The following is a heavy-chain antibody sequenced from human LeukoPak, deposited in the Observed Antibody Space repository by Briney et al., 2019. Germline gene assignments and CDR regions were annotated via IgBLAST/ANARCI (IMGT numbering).Heavy chain of an antibody. V-gene: IGHV4-31*03. CDR2: IYYSGST. Sequence: PSETLSLTCTVSGGSISSGASYWSWIRQHPGKGLEWIVYIYYSGSTYYNPPLKSRVTISVDTTKNQFSLKLSSVTAADTAVYYCARWVNMVRGVIITVPLFDYWGQGTLVTVSS. CDR1: GGSISSGASY. CDR3: ARWVNMVRGVIITVPLFDY. D-gene: IGHD3-10*01. J-gene: IGHJ4*02.